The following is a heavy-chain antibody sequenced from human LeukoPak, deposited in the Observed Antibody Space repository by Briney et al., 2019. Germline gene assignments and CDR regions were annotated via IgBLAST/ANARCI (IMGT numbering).Heavy chain of an antibody. V-gene: IGHV3-23*03. D-gene: IGHD1-1*01. CDR3: AKSRSGSANWALQIFDN. CDR2: IYSGGST. J-gene: IGHJ4*02. Sequence: GGSLRLSCAASGFTFSSYAMSWVRQAPGKGLEWVSVIYSGGSTYYADSVKGRFTISRDNSKNPLFVQMNSLRAEDTAVYFCAKSRSGSANWALQIFDNWGQGTLVTVSS. CDR1: GFTFSSYA.